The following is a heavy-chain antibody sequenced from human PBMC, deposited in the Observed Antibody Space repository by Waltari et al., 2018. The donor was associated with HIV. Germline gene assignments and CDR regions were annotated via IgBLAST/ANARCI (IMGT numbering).Heavy chain of an antibody. D-gene: IGHD2-21*02. Sequence: EVQLVESGGGLVQPGGSLRLSCAASGFPFRTYSMNWVRQAPGKGLEWVSYISSSSSTIYYADSVQGRFTISRDNAKNSLYLQMNSLRAEDTAVYYCARDYCADCYSMLQYWGQGTLVTVSS. V-gene: IGHV3-48*04. CDR2: ISSSSSTI. J-gene: IGHJ4*02. CDR3: ARDYCADCYSMLQY. CDR1: GFPFRTYS.